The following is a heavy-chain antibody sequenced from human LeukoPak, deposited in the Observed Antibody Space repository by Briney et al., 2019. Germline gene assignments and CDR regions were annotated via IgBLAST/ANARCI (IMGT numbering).Heavy chain of an antibody. Sequence: ASVKVSCKASGYTFTGYYMHWVRQAPGQGLEWMGWINPNSGGTNYAQKFQGRVTMTRDTSISTAYMELSRLRSDDTAVYYCARVTGGYQALFNWFDPWAREPWSPSPQ. CDR2: INPNSGGT. J-gene: IGHJ5*02. CDR1: GYTFTGYY. V-gene: IGHV1-2*02. D-gene: IGHD7-27*01. CDR3: ARVTGGYQALFNWFDP.